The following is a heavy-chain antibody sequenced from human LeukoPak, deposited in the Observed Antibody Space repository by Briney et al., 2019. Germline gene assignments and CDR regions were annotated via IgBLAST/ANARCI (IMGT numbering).Heavy chain of an antibody. Sequence: GASVKVSRKASGGTFSSYAISWVRQAPGQGLEWMGGIIPIFGTANYAQKFQGRVTITTDESTSTAYMELSSLRSEDTAVYYCASETPYCGGDCLYWGQGTLVTVSS. J-gene: IGHJ4*02. CDR3: ASETPYCGGDCLY. D-gene: IGHD2-21*02. CDR1: GGTFSSYA. CDR2: IIPIFGTA. V-gene: IGHV1-69*05.